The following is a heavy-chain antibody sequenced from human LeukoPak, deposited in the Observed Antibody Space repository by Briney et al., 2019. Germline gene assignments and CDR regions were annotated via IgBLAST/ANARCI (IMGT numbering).Heavy chain of an antibody. CDR3: ARSGTMVRGVPLEIPYYYYYGMDV. CDR2: IYYSGST. V-gene: IGHV4-59*01. CDR1: GGSISSYY. D-gene: IGHD3-10*01. J-gene: IGHJ6*02. Sequence: SETLSLTCTVSGGSISSYYWSWIRQPPGKGLEWIGYIYYSGSTNYNPSLKSRVTISVDTSKNQFSLKLSSVTAADTAVYYCARSGTMVRGVPLEIPYYYYYGMDVWGQGTTVTASS.